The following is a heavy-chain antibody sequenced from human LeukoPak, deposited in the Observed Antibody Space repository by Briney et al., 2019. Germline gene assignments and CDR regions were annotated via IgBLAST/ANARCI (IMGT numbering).Heavy chain of an antibody. D-gene: IGHD1-26*01. V-gene: IGHV3-43*02. CDR1: GFTFDKYP. CDR3: TQDYMGSYLA. J-gene: IGHJ5*02. CDR2: VTENGGTT. Sequence: GGSLRLSCAASGFTFDKYPMHWVRQPPGKGLEWVALVTENGGTTFYAGSVKGRFTISRDNSKNSVYLQMNSLISEDTALYYCTQDYMGSYLAWGQGTRVTVSS.